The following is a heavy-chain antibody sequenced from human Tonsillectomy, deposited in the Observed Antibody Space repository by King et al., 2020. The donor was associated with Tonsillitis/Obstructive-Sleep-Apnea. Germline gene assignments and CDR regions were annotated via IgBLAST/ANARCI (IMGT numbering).Heavy chain of an antibody. V-gene: IGHV5-51*01. D-gene: IGHD3-10*01. CDR3: ARHKGAEQSGFDY. J-gene: IGHJ4*02. CDR1: GYSFTSYW. CDR2: IYPGDSDT. Sequence: QLVQSGAEVKKPGESLKISGKGSGYSFTSYWIGWVRQMPGKGLEWMGIIYPGDSDTTYSPSFQGQVTISADNSISTAFLQWSRLKSSYTAMYYCARHKGAEQSGFDYWGQGTPVTVSS.